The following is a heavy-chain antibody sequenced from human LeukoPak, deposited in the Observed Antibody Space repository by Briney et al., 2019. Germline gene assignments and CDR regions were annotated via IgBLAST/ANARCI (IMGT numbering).Heavy chain of an antibody. D-gene: IGHD6-13*01. CDR3: ARDMLAAAGDY. CDR2: IYYSGST. CDR1: GGSISSSSYY. J-gene: IGHJ4*02. V-gene: IGHV4-39*07. Sequence: SETLSLTCTVSGGSISSSSYYWGWIRQPPGKGLEWIGSIYYSGSTYYNPSLKSRVTISVDTSKNQFSLKLSSVTAADTAVYYCARDMLAAAGDYWGQGTLVTVSS.